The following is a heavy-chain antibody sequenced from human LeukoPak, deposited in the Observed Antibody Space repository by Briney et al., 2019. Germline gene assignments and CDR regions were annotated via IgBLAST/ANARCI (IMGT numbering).Heavy chain of an antibody. CDR3: ARDLGSYSSGWYMGFDY. D-gene: IGHD6-19*01. CDR1: GFTFSTYS. Sequence: GGSLRLSRVASGFTFSTYSMNWVRQAPGKGLEWVSYISGTSNTIYYADSVKGRFTISRDNAKNSLYLQVNSLRAEDTAIYYCARDLGSYSSGWYMGFDYWGQGTLVTVSS. CDR2: ISGTSNTI. V-gene: IGHV3-48*01. J-gene: IGHJ4*02.